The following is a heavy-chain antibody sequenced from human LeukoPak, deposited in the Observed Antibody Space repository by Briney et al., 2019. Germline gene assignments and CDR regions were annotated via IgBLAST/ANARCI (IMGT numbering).Heavy chain of an antibody. CDR3: ATKVRGGFDI. J-gene: IGHJ3*02. CDR1: GGSINSHY. CDR2: IYNSGSI. Sequence: SETLSLTCTVCGGSINSHYCNWIRQSPGKGLEWIGYIYNSGSINYNPSLKSRVTISVDTSKNQFSLKLSSVTAADTAIYYCATKVRGGFDIWGQGTMVTVSS. V-gene: IGHV4-59*11. D-gene: IGHD2-15*01.